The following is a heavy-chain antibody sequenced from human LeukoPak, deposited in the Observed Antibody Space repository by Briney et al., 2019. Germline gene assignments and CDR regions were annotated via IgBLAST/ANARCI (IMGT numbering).Heavy chain of an antibody. Sequence: GRSLRLSCAASGLTFSDHNMDWVRQAPGKGLEWVGRTKNKVNSYTTEYAASVKGRFTISRDDSEISVYLQMNSLKTEDTAVYYCASSIAARLGIYYMDVWGKGTTVTVSS. D-gene: IGHD6-6*01. CDR3: ASSIAARLGIYYMDV. CDR2: TKNKVNSYTT. J-gene: IGHJ6*03. V-gene: IGHV3-72*01. CDR1: GLTFSDHN.